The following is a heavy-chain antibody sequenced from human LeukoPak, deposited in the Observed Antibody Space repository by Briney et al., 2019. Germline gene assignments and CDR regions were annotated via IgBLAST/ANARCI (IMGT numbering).Heavy chain of an antibody. CDR1: GFTFSNYS. Sequence: AGGSLRLSCAASGFTFSNYSMNWVRQAPGKGLEWVSSISSSSSYIYYADSVKGRFTISRDNAKNSLYLQMNSLRAEDTAVYYCARFQGAARSLDYWGQGTLVTVSS. CDR2: ISSSSSYI. CDR3: ARFQGAARSLDY. J-gene: IGHJ4*02. D-gene: IGHD6-6*01. V-gene: IGHV3-21*01.